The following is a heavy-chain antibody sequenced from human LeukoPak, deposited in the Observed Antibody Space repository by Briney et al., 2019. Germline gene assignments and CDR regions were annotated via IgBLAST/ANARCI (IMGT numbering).Heavy chain of an antibody. CDR2: IYYSGST. J-gene: IGHJ4*02. CDR3: ARVRAAAGETYFDY. Sequence: SETLSLTCTVSGGSISNYYWSWIRQPPGKGLEWIGYIYYSGSTNYNPSLKSRVTISVDTSKNQFSLKLSSVTAADTAVYYCARVRAAAGETYFDYWGQGTLVTVSS. V-gene: IGHV4-59*12. D-gene: IGHD6-13*01. CDR1: GGSISNYY.